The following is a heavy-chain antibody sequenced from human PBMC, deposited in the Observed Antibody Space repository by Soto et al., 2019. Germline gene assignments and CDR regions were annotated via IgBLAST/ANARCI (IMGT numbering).Heavy chain of an antibody. D-gene: IGHD3-10*01. Sequence: HVESLKISCQGSGYSFSSYWIGWLRQMPGKGLEWMAIIYPGDSDTKYSPSFQGQVTISADKSISTAYLQWSSLKASDTAMYYCARHLFYGSGSYYGDYWGQGTLVNVSS. J-gene: IGHJ4*02. CDR3: ARHLFYGSGSYYGDY. CDR1: GYSFSSYW. V-gene: IGHV5-51*01. CDR2: IYPGDSDT.